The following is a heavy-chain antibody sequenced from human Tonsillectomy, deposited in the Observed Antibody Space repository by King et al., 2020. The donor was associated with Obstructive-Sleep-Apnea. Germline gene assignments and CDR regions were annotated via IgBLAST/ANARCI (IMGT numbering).Heavy chain of an antibody. V-gene: IGHV3-9*01. CDR1: GFTFDDYA. J-gene: IGHJ4*02. D-gene: IGHD4-17*01. CDR2: ISWNSGSI. Sequence: VQLVESGGGLVQPGRSLRLSCAASGFTFDDYAMHWVRQAPGKGLEWVSGISWNSGSIGYADSVKGRFTISRDNAKNSLYLQMNSLRAEDTALYYCAKDMDYGDYLMALDYWGQGTLVTVSS. CDR3: AKDMDYGDYLMALDY.